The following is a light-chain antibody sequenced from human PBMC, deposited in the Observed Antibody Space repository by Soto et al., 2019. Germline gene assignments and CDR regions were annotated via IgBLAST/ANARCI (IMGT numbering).Light chain of an antibody. CDR3: QQYDTSPRT. CDR2: AAS. Sequence: EIVLTQSPVTLSLTPLERATLSCIASQIVSTTYLAWYQQKPGQAPRLLIYAASTRATGIPDRFSGSGSGTDFTLTISRLEPEDFAVYYCQQYDTSPRTFGQGTKVDIK. CDR1: QIVSTTY. J-gene: IGKJ1*01. V-gene: IGKV3-20*01.